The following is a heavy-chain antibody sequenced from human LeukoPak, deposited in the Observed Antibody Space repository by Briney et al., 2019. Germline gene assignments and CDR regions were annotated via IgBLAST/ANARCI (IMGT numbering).Heavy chain of an antibody. CDR3: ARSIQLWSIFDY. D-gene: IGHD5-18*01. Sequence: SGTLSLTCAVSGASISSDNWWNWVRQPPGKGLEWIGEIHHSGSTNYNPSLKSRVTMSVDSSKNQFSLKLSSMTAADTAVYYCARSIQLWSIFDYWGQGTLVTVSS. CDR1: GASISSDNW. J-gene: IGHJ4*02. V-gene: IGHV4-4*02. CDR2: IHHSGST.